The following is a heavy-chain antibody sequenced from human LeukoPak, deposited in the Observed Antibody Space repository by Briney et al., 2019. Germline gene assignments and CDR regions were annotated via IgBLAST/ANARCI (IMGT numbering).Heavy chain of an antibody. CDR3: ARPYMVRGVILYQYFDY. D-gene: IGHD3-10*01. J-gene: IGHJ4*02. CDR1: GYTFTSYG. CDR2: ISAYNGNT. Sequence: GASVKVSCKASGYTFTSYGISWVRQAPGQGLEWMGWISAYNGNTNYAQKLQGRVTMTTDTSTSTAYMELRSLRSDDTAVYYCARPYMVRGVILYQYFDYWGQGTLVTVSS. V-gene: IGHV1-18*01.